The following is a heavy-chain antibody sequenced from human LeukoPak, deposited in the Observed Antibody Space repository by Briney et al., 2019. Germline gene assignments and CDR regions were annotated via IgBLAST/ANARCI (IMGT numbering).Heavy chain of an antibody. CDR3: AREMSYGSGSEIDY. J-gene: IGHJ4*02. CDR1: GFTFRSYW. CDR2: IKQDGSEK. Sequence: GGSLRLSCAASGFTFRSYWMSWVRQAPGKGLEWVANIKQDGSEKYYVDSVKGRFTISRDNAKNSLYLQMNSLRAEDTAVYYCAREMSYGSGSEIDYWGQGTLVTVSS. D-gene: IGHD3-10*01. V-gene: IGHV3-7*01.